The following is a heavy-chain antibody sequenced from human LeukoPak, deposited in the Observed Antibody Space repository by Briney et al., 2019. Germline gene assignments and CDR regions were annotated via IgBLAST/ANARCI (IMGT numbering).Heavy chain of an antibody. D-gene: IGHD3-22*01. V-gene: IGHV3-74*03. Sequence: GGSLRLSCAASGFTFSGYWMHWVRHAPGKGLVWVSHINAGGSSTMYADAVKGRFTTSRDNARNSLYLQMNNLRAEDTAVYYCARDPGGLSSGYYNYWGQGTLVTVSS. CDR2: INAGGSST. CDR1: GFTFSGYW. J-gene: IGHJ4*02. CDR3: ARDPGGLSSGYYNY.